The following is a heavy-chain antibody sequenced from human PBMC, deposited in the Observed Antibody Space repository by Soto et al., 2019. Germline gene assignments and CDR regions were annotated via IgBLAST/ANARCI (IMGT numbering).Heavy chain of an antibody. CDR1: GGTFSSYA. CDR3: ARYCSSTSCYYNYYYGMDV. Sequence: ASVKVSCKASGGTFSSYAISWVRQAPGQGLEWMGGIIPIFGTANYAQKFQGRVTITADESTSTAYMELSSLRSEDTAVYYCARYCSSTSCYYNYYYGMDVWGQGTTVTVSS. D-gene: IGHD2-2*01. CDR2: IIPIFGTA. J-gene: IGHJ6*02. V-gene: IGHV1-69*13.